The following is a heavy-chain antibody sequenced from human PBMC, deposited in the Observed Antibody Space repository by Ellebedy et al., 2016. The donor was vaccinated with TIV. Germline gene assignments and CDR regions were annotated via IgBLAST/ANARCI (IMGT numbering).Heavy chain of an antibody. CDR1: AFTFRSYW. D-gene: IGHD2-2*01. V-gene: IGHV3-7*03. J-gene: IGHJ4*02. CDR2: TQTVGSEK. CDR3: ARAGGRHSTGSGFY. Sequence: PGGSLRLSCPPSAFTFRSYWTSWVRPLPGKGREWVASTQTVGSEKYYVDSVEGRLTISRDNSKNTLSLKMNSLRAEDTAVFDCARAGGRHSTGSGFYWGQGTRVTVST.